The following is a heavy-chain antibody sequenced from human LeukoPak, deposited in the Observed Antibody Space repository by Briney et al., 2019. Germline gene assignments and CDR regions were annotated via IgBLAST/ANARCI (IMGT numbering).Heavy chain of an antibody. D-gene: IGHD5-18*01. CDR3: ARPTPSLVGYSPGQYFHH. V-gene: IGHV4-38-2*02. CDR1: GYSISSGYF. Sequence: SETLSLTCIVSGYSISSGYFWGWIRQPPGKGLEWIGSIFHSGTTYYNPSLKSRVSISVDTSKNQFSLKLTSVTAADTAVYYCARPTPSLVGYSPGQYFHHWGQGTLVTVSS. CDR2: IFHSGTT. J-gene: IGHJ1*01.